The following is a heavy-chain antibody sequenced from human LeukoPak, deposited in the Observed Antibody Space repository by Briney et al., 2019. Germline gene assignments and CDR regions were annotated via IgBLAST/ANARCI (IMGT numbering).Heavy chain of an antibody. CDR1: GFTFSDYY. CDR3: ARDPATDMGLYYFDY. J-gene: IGHJ4*02. CDR2: ISSSSSYT. Sequence: GGSLRLSCAASGFTFSDYYMSWIRQAPGKGLEWVSYISSSSSYTNYADSVKGRFTISRDNAKNSLYLQMNSLRAEDTAVYYCARDPATDMGLYYFDYWGQGNLVTVSS. D-gene: IGHD5-18*01. V-gene: IGHV3-11*06.